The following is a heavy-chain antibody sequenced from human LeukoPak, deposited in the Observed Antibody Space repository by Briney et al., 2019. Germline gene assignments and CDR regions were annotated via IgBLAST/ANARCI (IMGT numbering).Heavy chain of an antibody. CDR3: ARLDLLIQGYWFFDL. CDR2: ITRDGNT. D-gene: IGHD3-16*01. J-gene: IGHJ2*01. CDR1: GGSLSGYY. V-gene: IGHV4-34*01. Sequence: SETLSLTCAVYGGSLSGYYWSWIRQPPGKGLEWIGEITRDGNTNLNPSLMTRVTMSLDTSKNQFSVRLTSVTAADTAVYYCARLDLLIQGYWFFDLWGRGTLVTVSS.